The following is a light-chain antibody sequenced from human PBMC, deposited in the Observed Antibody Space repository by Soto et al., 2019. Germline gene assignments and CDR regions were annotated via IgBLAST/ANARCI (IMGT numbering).Light chain of an antibody. Sequence: DIPMTQSPSTLSASIGDRVTITCRASQYMSDWLAWYQQKPGKVPKLLISKASYLESGLPLRFSGSGSGREFTLTISSLQPDDFATYYCQQYSSYPWTFSQGTKVEVK. CDR3: QQYSSYPWT. CDR2: KAS. CDR1: QYMSDW. V-gene: IGKV1-5*03. J-gene: IGKJ1*01.